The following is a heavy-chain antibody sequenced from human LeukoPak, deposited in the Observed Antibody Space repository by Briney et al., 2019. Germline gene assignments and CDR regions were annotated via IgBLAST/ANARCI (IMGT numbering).Heavy chain of an antibody. J-gene: IGHJ4*02. V-gene: IGHV4-30-2*01. CDR1: GGSISSGGYS. D-gene: IGHD2-2*02. CDR3: ARSDPHTPYYFDY. CDR2: IYHSGST. Sequence: SQTLSLTCAVSGGSISSGGYSWSWIRQPTGKGLEWIGYIYHSGSTYYNPSLKSRVTISVDRSKNQFSLKLSSVTAADTAVYYCARSDPHTPYYFDYWGQGTLVTVSS.